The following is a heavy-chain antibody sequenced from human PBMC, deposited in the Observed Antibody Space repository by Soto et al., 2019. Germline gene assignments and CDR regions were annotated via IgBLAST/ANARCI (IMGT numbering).Heavy chain of an antibody. CDR1: GGSISSSSYY. V-gene: IGHV4-39*01. CDR2: IYYSGST. J-gene: IGHJ4*02. Sequence: QLQLQESGPGLVKPSETLSLTCTVSGGSISSSSYYWGWIRQPPGKGLEWIGSIYYSGSTHYNPSLKSRVTISVDTSKNQFSLRLSSVTAAETAVYYCARHSAHYDILTGYYSYYFDYWGQGTLVTVSS. CDR3: ARHSAHYDILTGYYSYYFDY. D-gene: IGHD3-9*01.